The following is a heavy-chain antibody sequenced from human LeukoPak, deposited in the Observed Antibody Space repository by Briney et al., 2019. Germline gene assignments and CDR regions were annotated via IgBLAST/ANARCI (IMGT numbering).Heavy chain of an antibody. CDR3: ARGGNRCGGFYFDY. V-gene: IGHV4-31*03. CDR2: IHHSGSS. Sequence: SETLSLTCTVSADSLSSGGHYWAWIRQLPGKGLESIGFIHHSGSSRHNPSLKDRVAISVDASRKQFALRLSSVTAADTAIYYCARGGNRCGGFYFDYWGQGIQVIVSS. CDR1: ADSLSSGGHY. J-gene: IGHJ4*02. D-gene: IGHD4-17*01.